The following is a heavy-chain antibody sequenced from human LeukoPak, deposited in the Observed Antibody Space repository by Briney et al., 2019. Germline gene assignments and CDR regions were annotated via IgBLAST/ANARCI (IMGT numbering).Heavy chain of an antibody. V-gene: IGHV3-23*01. CDR3: AKGDYDSSGYSDY. J-gene: IGHJ4*02. D-gene: IGHD3-22*01. CDR2: ISGSGGST. CDR1: GFTFSSYA. Sequence: GGSLRLSCAASGFTFSSYAMSWVRQAPGKGLEWVAAISGSGGSTYYADSVKGRFTISRDNSKNTLYLQMNSLRAEDTAVYYCAKGDYDSSGYSDYWGKGTLVTVSS.